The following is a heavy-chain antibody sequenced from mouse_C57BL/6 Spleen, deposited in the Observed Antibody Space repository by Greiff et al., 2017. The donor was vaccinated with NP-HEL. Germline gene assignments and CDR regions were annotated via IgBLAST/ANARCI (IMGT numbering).Heavy chain of an antibody. J-gene: IGHJ2*01. D-gene: IGHD3-2*02. CDR3: ASLDSSGYGVY. CDR1: GYTFTDYY. CDR2: INPNNGGT. V-gene: IGHV1-26*01. Sequence: EVQLQQSGPELVKPGASVKISCKASGYTFTDYYMNWVKQSHGKSLEWIGDINPNNGGTSYNQKFKGKATLTVDKSSSTAYMELRSLTSEDSAVYYCASLDSSGYGVYWGQGTTLTVSS.